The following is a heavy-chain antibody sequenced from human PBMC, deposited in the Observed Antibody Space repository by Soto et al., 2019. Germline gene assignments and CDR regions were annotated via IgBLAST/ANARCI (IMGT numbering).Heavy chain of an antibody. CDR1: GVTFNTYW. V-gene: IGHV3-7*01. J-gene: IGHJ4*02. CDR2: IKHDGSDS. D-gene: IGHD2-21*01. Sequence: EVQLVESGGGLVQPGGSLRLSCTASGVTFNTYWMTWVRQAPGKGLEWVASIKHDGSDSWYVESVEGRFIASKDNAKNSLFLQMDSLRAEDTAVYYCERGWGYYFDLWGQGTLVTVSS. CDR3: ERGWGYYFDL.